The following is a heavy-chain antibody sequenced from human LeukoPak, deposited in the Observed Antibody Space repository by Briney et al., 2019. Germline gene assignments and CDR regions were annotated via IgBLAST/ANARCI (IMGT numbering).Heavy chain of an antibody. J-gene: IGHJ5*02. CDR3: ARSLWFGEDGNWFDP. V-gene: IGHV4-59*01. CDR1: GGSISSYY. CDR2: IYYSGST. D-gene: IGHD3-10*01. Sequence: PSETLSLTCTVSGGSISSYYWGWIRQPPGKGLEWIGYIYYSGSTNYNPSLKSRVTISVDTSKNQFSLKLSSVTAADTAVYYCARSLWFGEDGNWFDPWGQGTLVTVSS.